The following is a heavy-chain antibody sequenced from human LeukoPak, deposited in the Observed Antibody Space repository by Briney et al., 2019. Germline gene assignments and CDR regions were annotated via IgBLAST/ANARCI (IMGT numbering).Heavy chain of an antibody. Sequence: TGGSLRLSCAASGFTFSKYGMHWVRQAPGKGLEWVAVISYDGSNKYYADSVKGRFTISRDNSKNTLYLQMNSLRAEDTAVYYCARDSSSSWYSGLFYYFDYWGQGTLVTVSS. CDR1: GFTFSKYG. D-gene: IGHD6-13*01. CDR2: ISYDGSNK. J-gene: IGHJ4*02. CDR3: ARDSSSSWYSGLFYYFDY. V-gene: IGHV3-30*03.